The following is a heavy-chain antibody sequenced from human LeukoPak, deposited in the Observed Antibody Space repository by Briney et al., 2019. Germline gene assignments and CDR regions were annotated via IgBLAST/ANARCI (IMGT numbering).Heavy chain of an antibody. CDR2: IYHSGST. D-gene: IGHD3-16*01. Sequence: SGTLSLICTVSRYSISSGYYWGWIRQPPGKGLEWIGNIYHSGSTYYNPSLKSRLTISVDTSKNQFYLNLTSVTAADTAVYYCATLPLAGAVNFWGQGTLVTVSS. CDR3: ATLPLAGAVNF. CDR1: RYSISSGYY. J-gene: IGHJ4*02. V-gene: IGHV4-38-2*02.